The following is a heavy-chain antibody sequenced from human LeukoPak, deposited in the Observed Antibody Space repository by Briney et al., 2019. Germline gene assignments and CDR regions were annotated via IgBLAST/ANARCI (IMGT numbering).Heavy chain of an antibody. CDR1: GYSFTSYW. CDR2: IYPGDSDT. Sequence: GESLKISCKGSGYSFTSYWIGWVRRMPGKGLEWMGIIYPGDSDTRYSPSFQGQVTISADKSISTAYLQWSSLKASDTAMYYCARPFHKTRGATNRDYWGQGTLVTVSS. J-gene: IGHJ4*02. V-gene: IGHV5-51*01. CDR3: ARPFHKTRGATNRDY. D-gene: IGHD1-26*01.